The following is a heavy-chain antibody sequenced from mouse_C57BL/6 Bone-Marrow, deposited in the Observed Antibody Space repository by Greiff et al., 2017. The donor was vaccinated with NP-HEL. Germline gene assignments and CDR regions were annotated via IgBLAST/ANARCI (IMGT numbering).Heavy chain of an antibody. D-gene: IGHD1-1*02. Sequence: QVQLQQPGAELVRPGSSVKLSCKASGYTFTSYWMDWVKQRPGQGLEWIGNIYPSDSETHYNQKFKDKATLTVDKSSSTAYMQLSSLTSEDSAVYYCARWWFPRDYWGQGTSVTVSS. CDR2: IYPSDSET. J-gene: IGHJ4*01. CDR3: ARWWFPRDY. V-gene: IGHV1-61*01. CDR1: GYTFTSYW.